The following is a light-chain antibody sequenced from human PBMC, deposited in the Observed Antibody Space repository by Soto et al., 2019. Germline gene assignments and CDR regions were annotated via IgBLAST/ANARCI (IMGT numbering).Light chain of an antibody. CDR1: ESIARH. Sequence: DLQMTQSPSSLSASVGDRVTITCRASESIARHLNWYQQKPGKAPKLLIYAASSLQNGVPSRFRGGGSGTDLTLTISNLQPEDFATYYCQQTYSTLSITFGQGTRLAIK. CDR3: QQTYSTLSIT. V-gene: IGKV1-39*01. J-gene: IGKJ5*01. CDR2: AAS.